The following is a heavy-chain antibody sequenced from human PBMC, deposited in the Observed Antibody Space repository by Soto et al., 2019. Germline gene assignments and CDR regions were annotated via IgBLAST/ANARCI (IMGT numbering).Heavy chain of an antibody. CDR3: AMVDVYVTPSPQDV. V-gene: IGHV1-18*01. CDR2: INTYNGNT. CDR1: GYSFTRYG. Sequence: QVQLVQSRAEVKNPGASVKVSCKASGYSFTRYGIAWARQAPGQGLEWMGWINTYNGNTNYAQNHQVRVTLTTDTSTSTAYMELTSLRSNDTAIYYCAMVDVYVTPSPQDVWGQGTTVIVSS. D-gene: IGHD3-16*01. J-gene: IGHJ6*02.